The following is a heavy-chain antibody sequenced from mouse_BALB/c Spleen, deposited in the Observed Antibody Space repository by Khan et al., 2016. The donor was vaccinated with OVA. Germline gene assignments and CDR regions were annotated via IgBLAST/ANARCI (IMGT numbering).Heavy chain of an antibody. Sequence: QVQLQQPGAELVRPGTSVKLSCKASGYSFTSYWMNWVKQRPGQGLEWIGIIHPSDSETKLNQKFKDKATLTVDKSSSTAYMQLRSPTSEDSAVYYCASGTTTSYWYFDVWGAGITVTVSS. J-gene: IGHJ1*01. CDR2: IHPSDSET. CDR1: GYSFTSYW. V-gene: IGHV1-61*01. CDR3: ASGTTTSYWYFDV. D-gene: IGHD1-1*01.